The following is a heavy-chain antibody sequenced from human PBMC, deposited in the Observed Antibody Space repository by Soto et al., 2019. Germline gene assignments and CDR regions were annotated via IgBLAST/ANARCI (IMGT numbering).Heavy chain of an antibody. D-gene: IGHD3-22*01. CDR2: IYPGDSDT. V-gene: IGHV5-51*01. CDR3: ARELGDSSGPQTSNWFDP. Sequence: PGESLKISCKGSGYSFTSYWIGWVRQMPGKGLEWMGIIYPGDSDTRYSPSFQGQVTISADKSISTAYLQWSSLKAADTAVYYCARELGDSSGPQTSNWFDPWGQGTLVTVSS. CDR1: GYSFTSYW. J-gene: IGHJ5*02.